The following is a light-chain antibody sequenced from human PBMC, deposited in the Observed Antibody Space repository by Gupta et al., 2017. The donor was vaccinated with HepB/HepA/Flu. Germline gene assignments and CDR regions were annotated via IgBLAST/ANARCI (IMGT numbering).Light chain of an antibody. V-gene: IGKV1-39*01. J-gene: IGKJ1*01. CDR1: QSISSS. CDR2: AAS. Sequence: DIQMTQSPSSLSASVRDRVTITCRASQSISSSLNWYQQKPGKAPKLLIYAASRVKSGVPSRFSGSGSATDFTLTISRLQPEDFAPYYCQQRYSTPWTFGQGTKVEIK. CDR3: QQRYSTPWT.